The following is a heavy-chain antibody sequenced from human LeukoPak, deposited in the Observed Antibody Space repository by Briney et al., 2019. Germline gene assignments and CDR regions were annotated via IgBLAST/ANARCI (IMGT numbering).Heavy chain of an antibody. CDR2: IYPGVSDT. D-gene: IGHD1-26*01. CDR3: ARSVSGSYPTFDY. CDR1: GYSFTSYW. J-gene: IGHJ4*02. Sequence: GESQQISCKCSGYSFTSYWIGWVRQMPGKGLEWMGIIYPGVSDTRYSPSFQGQVTISADKSISTAYLQWSSLKASDTAMYYCARSVSGSYPTFDYWGQGTLATVSS. V-gene: IGHV5-51*01.